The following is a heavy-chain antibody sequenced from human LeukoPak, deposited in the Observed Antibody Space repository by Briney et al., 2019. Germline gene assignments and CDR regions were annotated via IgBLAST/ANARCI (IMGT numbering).Heavy chain of an antibody. CDR3: AKREGVWFDP. CDR2: VSGTGGST. J-gene: IGHJ5*02. CDR1: GFTFSNYA. V-gene: IGHV3-23*01. Sequence: GGSLRLSCAASGFTFSNYAMNWVRQAPGKGLEWVSAVSGTGGSTYYAGSVKGRFTVSRDNFKNTLYLQMNSLRVEDTAVYYCAKREGVWFDPWGQGTLVTVSS.